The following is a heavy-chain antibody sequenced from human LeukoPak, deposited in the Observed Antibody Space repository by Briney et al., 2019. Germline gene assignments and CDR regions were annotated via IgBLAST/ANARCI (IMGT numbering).Heavy chain of an antibody. Sequence: PGGSLRLSCAASGFTFSSYDMHWVRQATGKGLEWVSAIGTAGDTYYPGSVKGRFTISRENAKNSLYLQMNSLRAGDTAVYYCARAPPYYDFWSGHTDYYYGIDVWGQGTTVTVSS. J-gene: IGHJ6*02. CDR3: ARAPPYYDFWSGHTDYYYGIDV. CDR1: GFTFSSYD. D-gene: IGHD3-3*01. CDR2: IGTAGDT. V-gene: IGHV3-13*01.